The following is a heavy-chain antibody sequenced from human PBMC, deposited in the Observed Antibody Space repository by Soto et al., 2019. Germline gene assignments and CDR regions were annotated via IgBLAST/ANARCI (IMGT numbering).Heavy chain of an antibody. V-gene: IGHV4-31*03. CDR2: IHYSGSI. CDR1: DGSIDSGSYY. CDR3: TRGLDRAKLGY. Sequence: QVQLQESGPGLVKPSQTLSLTCTVSDGSIDSGSYYRSWVRQYPGKGLECIGSIHYSGSIYYSPALRSRLTMSADTSKNQFSLKLSSVTVADTAVYYCTRGLDRAKLGYWGQGIQVIVSS. D-gene: IGHD1-26*01. J-gene: IGHJ4*02.